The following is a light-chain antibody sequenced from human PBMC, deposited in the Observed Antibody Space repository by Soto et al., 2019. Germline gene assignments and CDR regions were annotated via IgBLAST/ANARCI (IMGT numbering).Light chain of an antibody. V-gene: IGKV1-5*01. CDR1: QSISSW. CDR3: QQYNDYSRT. J-gene: IGKJ1*01. Sequence: DIQMTQSPSTLSASVGDRVTITCRASQSISSWLAWYQQKPGKAPKLLIYDASSLESGVPSRFSGSGSGTEFTLTISSLQPDDFATYFCQQYNDYSRTFGQGIKVEIK. CDR2: DAS.